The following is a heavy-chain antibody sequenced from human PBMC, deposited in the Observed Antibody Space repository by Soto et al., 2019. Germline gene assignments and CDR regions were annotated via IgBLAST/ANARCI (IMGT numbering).Heavy chain of an antibody. J-gene: IGHJ6*02. CDR2: IHYSGST. CDR1: GGSITGYY. V-gene: IGHV4-59*08. CDR3: ARRRPYYYGMDV. Sequence: SETLSLTRTVSGGSITGYYWSWIRQPPGKGPEWIGNIHYSGSTNYNPSLKSRVTISVDTSKNQFSVKMNSVTAADTAVYYCARRRPYYYGMDVWGQGTTVTVS.